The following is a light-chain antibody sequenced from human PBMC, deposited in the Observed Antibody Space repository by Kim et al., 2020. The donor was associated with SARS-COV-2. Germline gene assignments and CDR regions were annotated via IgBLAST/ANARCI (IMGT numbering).Light chain of an antibody. CDR3: GTWDSRLGGVV. Sequence: GRKVSISCSGSTSNIGNYHVSGSQPLPGTAPNLLIYDNKMRHSGIPDRFAGSKSGTSATLGITGLQTGDEADYFCGTWDSRLGGVVFGGGTQLTVL. J-gene: IGLJ2*01. CDR2: DNK. V-gene: IGLV1-51*01. CDR1: TSNIGNYH.